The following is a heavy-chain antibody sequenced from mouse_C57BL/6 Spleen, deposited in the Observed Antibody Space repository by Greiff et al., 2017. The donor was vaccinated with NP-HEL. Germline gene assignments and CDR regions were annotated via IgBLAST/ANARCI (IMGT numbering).Heavy chain of an antibody. CDR2: INYDGSST. D-gene: IGHD2-4*01. CDR1: GFTFSDYY. J-gene: IGHJ2*01. Sequence: EVQLVESEGGLVQPGSSMKLSCTASGFTFSDYYMAWVRQVPEKGLEWVANINYDGSSTYYLDSLKSRFIISRDNAKNILYLQMSSLKSEDTATYYCARFYDYDGGFDYWGQGTTLTVSS. CDR3: ARFYDYDGGFDY. V-gene: IGHV5-16*01.